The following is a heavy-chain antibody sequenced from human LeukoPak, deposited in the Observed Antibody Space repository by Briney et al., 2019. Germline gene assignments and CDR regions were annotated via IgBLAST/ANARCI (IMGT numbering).Heavy chain of an antibody. J-gene: IGHJ4*02. CDR2: VDPEDGET. CDR1: GYTFTDYY. D-gene: IGHD5-24*01. Sequence: ASVKVSCKVSGYTFTDYYMHWVQQAPGKGLEWMGPVDPEDGETIYAEKFQGRVTITADTSTDTAYMELSSLRSEDTAVYYCATGRDGYNSPFDYWGQGTLVTVSS. V-gene: IGHV1-69-2*01. CDR3: ATGRDGYNSPFDY.